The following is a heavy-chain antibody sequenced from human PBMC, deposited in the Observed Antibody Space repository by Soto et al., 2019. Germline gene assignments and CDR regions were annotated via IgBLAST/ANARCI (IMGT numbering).Heavy chain of an antibody. Sequence: EVQLVESGGGLVQPGGSLRLSCEASGFTFRNYDMHWVRQGTGKGLEWVSGMSAAGDPVYADSVEGRFTISRENAQNSFVLQMNSLRVGDTAVYYCARTDRDFSGLDVWGQGTTVIVSS. CDR2: MSAAGDP. CDR1: GFTFRNYD. V-gene: IGHV3-13*05. J-gene: IGHJ6*02. CDR3: ARTDRDFSGLDV.